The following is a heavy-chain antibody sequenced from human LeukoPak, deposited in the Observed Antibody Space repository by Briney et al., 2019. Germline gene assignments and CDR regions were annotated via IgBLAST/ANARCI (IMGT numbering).Heavy chain of an antibody. CDR3: ARALGRLWFGELNDY. Sequence: AGGSLRLSCAASGFTFSDYYMSWIRQAPGKGLEWVSYISSSGSTIYYADSVKGRFTISRDNAKNSLYLQMNSLRAEDTAVYYCARALGRLWFGELNDYWGQGTLVTVSS. CDR2: ISSSGSTI. D-gene: IGHD3-10*01. J-gene: IGHJ4*02. V-gene: IGHV3-11*04. CDR1: GFTFSDYY.